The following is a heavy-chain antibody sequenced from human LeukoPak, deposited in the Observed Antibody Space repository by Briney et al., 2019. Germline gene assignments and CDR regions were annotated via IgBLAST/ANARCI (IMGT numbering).Heavy chain of an antibody. CDR1: GGSISSRSYH. V-gene: IGHV4-39*01. D-gene: IGHD3-22*01. J-gene: IGHJ4*02. CDR3: ARSGSSSGYLFDY. Sequence: PSETLSLTCSVSGGSISSRSYHWGWIPKPPGKGLEWIGRVYYSGSTYYNPSLKSRVTISVDTSKNQFSLKLSSVTAADTAVYYCARSGSSSGYLFDYWGQGTLVTVSS. CDR2: VYYSGST.